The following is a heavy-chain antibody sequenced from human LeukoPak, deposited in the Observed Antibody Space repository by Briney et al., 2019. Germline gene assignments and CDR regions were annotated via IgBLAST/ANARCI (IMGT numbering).Heavy chain of an antibody. V-gene: IGHV4-61*02. CDR2: IYTSGST. D-gene: IGHD2-21*02. Sequence: SETLSLTCTVSGGSISSGSYYWSWIRQPAGKGLEWIGRIYTSGSTNYNPSLKSRVTMSVDTSKNQFSLKLSSVTAADTAVYYCARDGGDSLAVDYWGQGTLVTVSS. CDR1: GGSISSGSYY. J-gene: IGHJ4*02. CDR3: ARDGGDSLAVDY.